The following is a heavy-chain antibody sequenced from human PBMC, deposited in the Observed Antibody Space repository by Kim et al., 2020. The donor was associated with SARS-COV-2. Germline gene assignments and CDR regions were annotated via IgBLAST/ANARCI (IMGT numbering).Heavy chain of an antibody. D-gene: IGHD1-26*01. CDR1: GGSIPNNY. CDR2: IYYSGST. CDR3: ARTPGLSWQSGGYIDY. J-gene: IGHJ4*02. Sequence: SETLSLTCTVSGGSIPNNYWSWIRQPPGKGLEWIGYIYYSGSTNYNPSLRSRATISLDTSRSQFSLKLDSVTAADTALYYWARTPGLSWQSGGYIDYWGQGTLVTVSS. V-gene: IGHV4-59*13.